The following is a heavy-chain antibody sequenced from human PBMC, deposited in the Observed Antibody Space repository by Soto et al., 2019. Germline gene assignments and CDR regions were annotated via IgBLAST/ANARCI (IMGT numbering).Heavy chain of an antibody. CDR1: GFTFGSYA. D-gene: IGHD2-21*02. J-gene: IGHJ4*01. V-gene: IGHV3-30-3*01. Sequence: QVQLVESGGGVVQPGRSLRLSCVASGFTFGSYAMHWVRQAPGKGLEWVAVISYHGSNKYYADSVKGRFTISRDNFNNNLYLQVNCLRADDTAVYYCARGPVGYCGGDCYPDCCVQGALVTVSS. CDR2: ISYHGSNK. CDR3: ARGPVGYCGGDCYPDC.